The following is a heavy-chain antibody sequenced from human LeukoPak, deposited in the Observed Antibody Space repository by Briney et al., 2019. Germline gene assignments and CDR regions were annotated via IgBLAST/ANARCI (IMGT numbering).Heavy chain of an antibody. CDR3: ARHERDVSLDHAFDI. Sequence: HPSETLSLTCTISGGSISSYYWSWIRQPPGKGLEWIGYIYNSGSTSYNPSLKCRVTILVDTSKNQFSLKLRSVTAADTAVYYCARHERDVSLDHAFDIWGQGTMVTASS. J-gene: IGHJ3*02. CDR1: GGSISSYY. V-gene: IGHV4-59*08. D-gene: IGHD5-24*01. CDR2: IYNSGST.